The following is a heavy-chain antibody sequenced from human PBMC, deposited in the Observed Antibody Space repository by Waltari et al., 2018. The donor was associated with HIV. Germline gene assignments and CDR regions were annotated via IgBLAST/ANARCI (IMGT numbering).Heavy chain of an antibody. D-gene: IGHD2-15*01. CDR3: AREGRYCSGGSCPQNWFGP. CDR1: GYSITTGHY. CDR2: IFHTGSA. J-gene: IGHJ5*02. V-gene: IGHV4-38-2*02. Sequence: QLQASGPGLVRPSEPLSLICNVSGYSITTGHYWGWIRQTPGRRLEWIGSIFHTGSAYYNPSLKGRVSLSVDTSNTPFSLTLRSVTAADTAVYFCAREGRYCSGGSCPQNWFGPWGQGTLVTVST.